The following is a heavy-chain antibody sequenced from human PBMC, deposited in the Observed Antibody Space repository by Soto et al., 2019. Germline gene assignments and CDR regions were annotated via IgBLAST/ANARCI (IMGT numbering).Heavy chain of an antibody. CDR2: INHSGST. CDR1: GGSFSGYY. J-gene: IGHJ5*02. CDR3: ARGRPLDFGVYNWFDP. D-gene: IGHD3-3*01. Sequence: QVQLQQWGAGLLKPSETLSLTCAVYGGSFSGYYWSWIRQPPGKGLEWIGEINHSGSTNYNPSLKSRVTRSVDTSKNQFSLKLSSVTAADTAVYYCARGRPLDFGVYNWFDPWGQGTLVTVSS. V-gene: IGHV4-34*01.